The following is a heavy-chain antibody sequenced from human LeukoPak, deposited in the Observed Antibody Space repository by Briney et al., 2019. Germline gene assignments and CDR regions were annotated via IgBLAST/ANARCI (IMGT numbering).Heavy chain of an antibody. D-gene: IGHD3-3*01. CDR1: GFTFSSYA. V-gene: IGHV3-23*01. J-gene: IGHJ1*01. CDR3: AKGDTIFGVVTPVQH. CDR2: ISGSGGST. Sequence: QPGGSLRLSCAASGFTFSSYAMSWVRQAPGKGLEWVSAISGSGGSTYHADSVKGRFTISRDNSKNTLYLQMNSLRAEDTAVYYCAKGDTIFGVVTPVQHWGQGTLVTVSS.